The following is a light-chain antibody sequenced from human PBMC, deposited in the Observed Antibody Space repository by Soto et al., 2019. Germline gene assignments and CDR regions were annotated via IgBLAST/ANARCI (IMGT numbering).Light chain of an antibody. V-gene: IGKV1-5*01. CDR3: QQYTTYWT. J-gene: IGKJ1*01. Sequence: DIPLTQSPSTLSASLGDRVSITCRASQTISRWLAWYQQKPGKAPKLLIYDASSLERGVPSRFSGSGSGTEFTRTSSSLQSDDFATYYCQQYTTYWTFGQGNKGEIK. CDR1: QTISRW. CDR2: DAS.